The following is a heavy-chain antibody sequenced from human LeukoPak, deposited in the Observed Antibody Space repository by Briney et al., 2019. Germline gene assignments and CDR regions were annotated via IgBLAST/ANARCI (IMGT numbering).Heavy chain of an antibody. V-gene: IGHV3-21*01. CDR3: TRGPTLIGVAGTWPLDD. Sequence: GGSLRLSCAASGLTFSSYSMHWVRQAPGKGLEWVSSISSASAYRYYADSVKGRFTISRDNAKNSLHLQMNSLRAEDSAVYYCTRGPTLIGVAGTWPLDDWGQGTLVTVSS. D-gene: IGHD6-19*01. CDR1: GLTFSSYS. J-gene: IGHJ4*02. CDR2: ISSASAYR.